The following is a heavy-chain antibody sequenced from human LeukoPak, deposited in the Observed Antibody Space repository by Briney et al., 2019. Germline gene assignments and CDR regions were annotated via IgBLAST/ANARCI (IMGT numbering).Heavy chain of an antibody. D-gene: IGHD2/OR15-2a*01. Sequence: PGGSLRLSCAASGFIFSNYWMHWVRQAPGKGLEWVSRMNNDGSSTYYADSVKGRFTISRDNAKNTLYLQMNSLRAEDTAVYDCGKVALWVSDYWGQGTLVAVSS. CDR2: MNNDGSST. CDR3: GKVALWVSDY. J-gene: IGHJ4*02. CDR1: GFIFSNYW. V-gene: IGHV3-74*01.